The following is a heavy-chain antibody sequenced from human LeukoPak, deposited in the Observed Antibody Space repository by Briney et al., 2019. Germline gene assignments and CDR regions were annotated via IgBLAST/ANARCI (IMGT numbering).Heavy chain of an antibody. Sequence: KVSCKASGYTFTSYGISWVRQAPGQGLEWMGRIDPSDSYTNYSPSFQGHVTISADKSISTAYLQWSSLKASDTAMYYCVGGGYYGSGSYYNEDYWGQGTLVTVSS. V-gene: IGHV5-10-1*01. CDR2: IDPSDSYT. J-gene: IGHJ4*02. D-gene: IGHD3-10*01. CDR1: GYTFTSYG. CDR3: VGGGYYGSGSYYNEDY.